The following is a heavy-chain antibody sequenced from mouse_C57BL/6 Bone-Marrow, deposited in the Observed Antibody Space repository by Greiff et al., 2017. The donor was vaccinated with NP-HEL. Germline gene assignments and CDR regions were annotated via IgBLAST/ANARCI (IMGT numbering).Heavy chain of an antibody. D-gene: IGHD2-14*01. V-gene: IGHV1-19*01. CDR3: ARRRDDGAMDY. CDR2: INPYNGGT. Sequence: EVQLQQSGPVLVKPGASVKMSCKASGYTFTDYYMNWVKQSHGKSLEWIGVINPYNGGTSYNQKFKGKATLTVDKSSSTAYMELNSLTSEDSAVYYCARRRDDGAMDYWGQGTSVTVSS. CDR1: GYTFTDYY. J-gene: IGHJ4*01.